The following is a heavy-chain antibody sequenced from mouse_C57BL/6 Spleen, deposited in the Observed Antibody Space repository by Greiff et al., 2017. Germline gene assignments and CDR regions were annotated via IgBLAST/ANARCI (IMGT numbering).Heavy chain of an antibody. CDR2: IYPGDGDT. J-gene: IGHJ3*01. CDR1: GYAFSSSW. Sequence: VQLQQSGPELVKPGASVKISCKASGYAFSSSWMNWVKQRPGKGLEWIGRIYPGDGDTNYNGKFKGKATLTADQSSSTSYMQLSSLTSEDSAVYFCARGSTVVGSWFAYWGQGTLVTVSA. D-gene: IGHD1-1*01. CDR3: ARGSTVVGSWFAY. V-gene: IGHV1-82*01.